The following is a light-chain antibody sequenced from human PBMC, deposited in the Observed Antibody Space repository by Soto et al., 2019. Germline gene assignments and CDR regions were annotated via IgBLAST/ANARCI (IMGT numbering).Light chain of an antibody. CDR1: QSISSY. V-gene: IGKV1-39*01. CDR3: QQSYSTGFT. CDR2: AAS. J-gene: IGKJ3*01. Sequence: DIQMTQSPSSLSASVGDRVTITCRASQSISSYLNWYQQKPGKAPKLLIYAASSLQSGVPSRFSGSGSGTDFTLTISSLQPEDFATYDCQQSYSTGFTFGPGTKVDIK.